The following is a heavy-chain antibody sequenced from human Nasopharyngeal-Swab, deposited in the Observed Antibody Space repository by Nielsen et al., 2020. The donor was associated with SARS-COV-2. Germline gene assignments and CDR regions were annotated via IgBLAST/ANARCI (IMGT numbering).Heavy chain of an antibody. Sequence: SETLSLTCTVSGGSISSYYWSWIRQPPGKGLEWIGYIYYSGSTNYNPSLKSRVTISVDTSKNQFSLKLSSVTAADTAVYYCARDLDVDTAMVGGDYFDYWGQGTLVTVSS. J-gene: IGHJ4*02. D-gene: IGHD5-18*01. CDR1: GGSISSYY. V-gene: IGHV4-59*13. CDR2: IYYSGST. CDR3: ARDLDVDTAMVGGDYFDY.